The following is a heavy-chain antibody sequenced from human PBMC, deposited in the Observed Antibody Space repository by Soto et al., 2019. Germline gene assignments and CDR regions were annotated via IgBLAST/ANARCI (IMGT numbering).Heavy chain of an antibody. J-gene: IGHJ4*02. CDR2: ISSDGSVT. D-gene: IGHD1-26*01. CDR3: AIVMTSVGATTKGDY. Sequence: EVQLVESGGGLVQPGGSLRLSCAASGFTFSTYWMHWVRQAPGKGPVWVSRISSDGSVTDYAGSVKGRFTISRDNAKNTLYLQMNILRAEDTAVYYCAIVMTSVGATTKGDYWGQGTLVTVSS. CDR1: GFTFSTYW. V-gene: IGHV3-74*01.